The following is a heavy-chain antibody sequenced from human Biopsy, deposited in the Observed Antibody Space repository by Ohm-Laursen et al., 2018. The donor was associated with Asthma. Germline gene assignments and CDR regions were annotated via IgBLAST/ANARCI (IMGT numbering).Heavy chain of an antibody. CDR1: GRPINNFY. V-gene: IGHV4-59*07. J-gene: IGHJ4*02. CDR2: VYYSGST. CDR3: ARGVDRVTGLLDHFDS. Sequence: SDTLSLTCTVSGRPINNFYWSWIRQPPGKGLDSIGHVYYSGSTNYNPSLKSRVTISIDASKSQFSLKLTSVTAADTSVYYCARGVDRVTGLLDHFDSWGQGTLVTVSS. D-gene: IGHD2-21*02.